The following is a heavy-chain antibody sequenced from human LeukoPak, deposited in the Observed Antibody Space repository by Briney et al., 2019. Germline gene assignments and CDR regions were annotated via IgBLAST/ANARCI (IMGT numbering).Heavy chain of an antibody. J-gene: IGHJ4*02. V-gene: IGHV4-34*01. CDR3: ARRMIVVIIPIFDY. D-gene: IGHD3-22*01. CDR2: INHSGST. Sequence: SETLSLTCAVYGGSFSGYYWSWIRQPPGKGLEWIGEINHSGSTNYNPSLKSRVTISVDMSKNQFSLKLSSVTAADTAVYYCARRMIVVIIPIFDYWGQGTLVTVSS. CDR1: GGSFSGYY.